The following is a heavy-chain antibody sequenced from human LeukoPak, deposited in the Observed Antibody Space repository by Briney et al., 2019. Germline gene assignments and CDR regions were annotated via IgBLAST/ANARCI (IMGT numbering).Heavy chain of an antibody. J-gene: IGHJ3*02. V-gene: IGHV3-23*01. CDR1: GFTFSSYA. CDR2: ISGSGGST. CDR3: AKEPYDSSGYYDAFDI. Sequence: PGGSLRLSCAASGFTFSSYAMSWVRQASGKGLEWVSAISGSGGSTYYADSVKGRFTISRDNSKNTLYLQMNSLRAEDTAVYYCAKEPYDSSGYYDAFDIWGQGTMVTVSS. D-gene: IGHD3-22*01.